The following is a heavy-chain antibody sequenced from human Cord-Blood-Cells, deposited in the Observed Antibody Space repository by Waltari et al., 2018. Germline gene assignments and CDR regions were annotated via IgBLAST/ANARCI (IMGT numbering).Heavy chain of an antibody. V-gene: IGHV4-34*01. Sequence: QVQLQQWGAGLLKPSETLSLTCAVYGGSFSGYYWSWIRQPPGKGLEWIGEINHSGSMNYSASMRSRGTISVETAKNQFFLKLSSVTAAETAGYYCARGGCSSTSCYYFDYWGQGTLVTVSA. CDR3: ARGGCSSTSCYYFDY. D-gene: IGHD2-2*01. J-gene: IGHJ4*02. CDR2: INHSGSM. CDR1: GGSFSGYY.